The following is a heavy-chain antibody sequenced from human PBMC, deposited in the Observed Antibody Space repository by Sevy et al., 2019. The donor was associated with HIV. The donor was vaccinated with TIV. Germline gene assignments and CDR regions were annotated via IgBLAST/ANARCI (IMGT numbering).Heavy chain of an antibody. J-gene: IGHJ4*02. V-gene: IGHV4-61*01. Sequence: SGSLSPTLTGSGYSLNRGNYYWGRIRQPPGKGLEWIGYIYYSWSTNYNPSLKSRVTISIDTSKNQFSLRLTSVTAADTAVYYCARGLFDYWGQGTLVTVSS. CDR3: ARGLFDY. CDR2: IYYSWST. CDR1: GYSLNRGNYY.